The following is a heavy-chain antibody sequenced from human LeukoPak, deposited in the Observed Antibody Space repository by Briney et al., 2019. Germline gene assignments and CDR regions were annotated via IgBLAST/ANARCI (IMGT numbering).Heavy chain of an antibody. CDR3: ARSGQPRWFDP. V-gene: IGHV4-61*02. J-gene: IGHJ5*02. Sequence: SETLSLTCTVSGGSISSGSYYWSWIRQPAGKGLEWIGRIYTSGSTNYNPSLKSRVTISVDTSKNQFSLKLSSVTAADTAVYYCARSGQPRWFDPWGQGTLVTVSS. CDR2: IYTSGST. CDR1: GGSISSGSYY.